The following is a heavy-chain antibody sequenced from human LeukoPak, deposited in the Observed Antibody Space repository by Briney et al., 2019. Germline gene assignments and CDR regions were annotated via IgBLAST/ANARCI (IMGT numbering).Heavy chain of an antibody. CDR3: ARLVGDVTTWDC. CDR1: GFSFSTFV. CDR2: IKQDESEK. J-gene: IGHJ4*02. D-gene: IGHD1-26*01. Sequence: PGSSLRLSCAASGFSFSTFVMHWVRQAPGKGLEWVASIKQDESEKYYVDSVKGRFTTSRDNAKSSLYLQMNALRGEDTAVYYCARLVGDVTTWDCWGQGTLVTVSS. V-gene: IGHV3-7*03.